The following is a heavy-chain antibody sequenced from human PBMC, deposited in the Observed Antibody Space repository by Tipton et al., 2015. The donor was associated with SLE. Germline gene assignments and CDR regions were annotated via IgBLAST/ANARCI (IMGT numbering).Heavy chain of an antibody. CDR3: ARSPRWFGEVEGWFDP. J-gene: IGHJ5*02. V-gene: IGHV3-53*01. Sequence: GSLRLSCAASGFTVSSNYMSWVRQAPGKGLEWVSVIYSGGSTYYADSVKGRFTISRDNSKNTLYLQMNSLRAEDTAVYYCARSPRWFGEVEGWFDPWGQGTLVTVSS. CDR1: GFTVSSNY. CDR2: IYSGGST. D-gene: IGHD3-10*01.